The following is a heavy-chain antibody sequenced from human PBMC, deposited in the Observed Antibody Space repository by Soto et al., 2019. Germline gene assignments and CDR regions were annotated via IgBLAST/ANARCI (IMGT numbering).Heavy chain of an antibody. CDR2: IYYSGST. CDR3: ARDGNGYAFDI. D-gene: IGHD2-8*01. CDR1: GGSISSGDYY. Sequence: SETLSLTCTVSGGSISSGDYYWSWIRQPPGKGLEWIGYIYYSGSTYYNPSLKSRVTISVDTSRNQFSLKLSSVTAADTAVYYCARDGNGYAFDIWGQGTMVTVSS. J-gene: IGHJ3*02. V-gene: IGHV4-30-4*01.